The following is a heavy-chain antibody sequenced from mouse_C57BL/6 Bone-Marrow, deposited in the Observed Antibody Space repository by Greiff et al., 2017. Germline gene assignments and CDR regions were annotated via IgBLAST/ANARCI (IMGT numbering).Heavy chain of an antibody. CDR3: LLWLLYYFDY. Sequence: VQLQQSGAELVKPGASVKLSCKASGYTFTSYWMHWVKQRPGQGLEWIGMIHPNSGSTNYNEKFKSKATLTVDKSSSTAYMQLSSLTSEDSAFYYCLLWLLYYFDYGCQGTTLTVSS. V-gene: IGHV1-64*01. J-gene: IGHJ2*01. CDR2: IHPNSGST. D-gene: IGHD2-2*01. CDR1: GYTFTSYW.